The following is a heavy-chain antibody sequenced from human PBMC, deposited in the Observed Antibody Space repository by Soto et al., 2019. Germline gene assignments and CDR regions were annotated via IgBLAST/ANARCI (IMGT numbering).Heavy chain of an antibody. Sequence: QVQLVQSGAEVKKPGSSVKVSCKASGDSFRRYSITWVRQAPGQGVEWMGRINPIVEIARYAQKFQGRVTITVDKTTTTAHMELTSLRSEDTAVYYCARDRRTHYDYYGMDVWGQGTTVTVSS. CDR3: ARDRRTHYDYYGMDV. CDR2: INPIVEIA. J-gene: IGHJ6*02. V-gene: IGHV1-69*08. CDR1: GDSFRRYS.